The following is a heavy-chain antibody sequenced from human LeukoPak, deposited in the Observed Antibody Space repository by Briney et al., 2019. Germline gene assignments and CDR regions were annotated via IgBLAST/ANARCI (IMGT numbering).Heavy chain of an antibody. CDR3: ARYYDVSTENYFDY. CDR1: GGTFSSYA. V-gene: IGHV1-69*13. Sequence: GASVKVSCEASGGTFSSYAISWVRQAPGQGLEWMGGIIPLSGTANYAQKFQGRVTLTADESTSTAYMELSSLRSEDTAVYYCARYYDVSTENYFDYWGQGTLVTVSS. J-gene: IGHJ4*02. CDR2: IIPLSGTA. D-gene: IGHD3-9*01.